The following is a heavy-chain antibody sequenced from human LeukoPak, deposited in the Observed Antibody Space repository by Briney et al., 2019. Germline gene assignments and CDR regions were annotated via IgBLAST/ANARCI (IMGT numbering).Heavy chain of an antibody. J-gene: IGHJ4*02. D-gene: IGHD3-9*01. CDR3: AKWGDYDVLTGYYVSDF. V-gene: IGHV3-23*01. CDR2: ISGRSDNT. CDR1: GFTFSNYA. Sequence: TGGSLRLSCAASGFTFSNYAMYWVRQAPGKGLEWVSAISGRSDNTYYADSVKGRFTLSRDSSKNTLYLQMNSLRADDTAVYYCAKWGDYDVLTGYYVSDFWGQGTLVTVSS.